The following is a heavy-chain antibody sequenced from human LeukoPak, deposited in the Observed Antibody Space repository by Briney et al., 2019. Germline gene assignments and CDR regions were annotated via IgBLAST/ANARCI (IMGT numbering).Heavy chain of an antibody. V-gene: IGHV1-24*01. CDR1: GYTLTELS. D-gene: IGHD6-13*01. J-gene: IGHJ1*01. CDR3: ARGGGSTWTQRGYFQH. CDR2: FDPEDGET. Sequence: ASVKVSCKVSGYTLTELSMHWVRQAPGKGLEWMGGFDPEDGETIYAQKFQGRVTMTEDTSTDTAYMELSSLRSEDTAVYYCARGGGSTWTQRGYFQHWGQGTLVTVSS.